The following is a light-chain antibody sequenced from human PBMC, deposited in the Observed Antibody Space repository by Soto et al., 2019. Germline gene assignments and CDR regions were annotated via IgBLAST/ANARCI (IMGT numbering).Light chain of an antibody. Sequence: DIQMTQSPSTLSASVGDRVTITCRASQSISSWLAWYQQKPGKAPKLLNYDASSLESGVPSRFSGSGSGTEFTLTISSLQPDDFATYYCQQYNSPIFTFGPGTKVDIK. CDR3: QQYNSPIFT. V-gene: IGKV1-5*01. CDR2: DAS. J-gene: IGKJ3*01. CDR1: QSISSW.